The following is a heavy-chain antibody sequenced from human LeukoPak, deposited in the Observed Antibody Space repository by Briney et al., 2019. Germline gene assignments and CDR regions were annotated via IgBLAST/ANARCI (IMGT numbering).Heavy chain of an antibody. V-gene: IGHV4-38-2*02. D-gene: IGHD3/OR15-3a*01. CDR3: ARQTGSGLFILP. Sequence: PSETLSLTCTVSGYSISSGYYWGLIRQPPGKGLEWIGSIYHSGSTYYNPSLKSRVTISVDTSKNQFSLKLSSVTAADTAVYYCARQTGSGLFILPGGQGTLVTVSS. CDR2: IYHSGST. J-gene: IGHJ4*02. CDR1: GYSISSGYY.